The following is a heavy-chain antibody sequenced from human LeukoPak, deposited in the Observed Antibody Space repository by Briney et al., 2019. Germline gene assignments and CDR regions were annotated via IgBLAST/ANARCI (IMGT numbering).Heavy chain of an antibody. D-gene: IGHD6-6*01. CDR3: ARSEYSSSSVNWFDP. CDR2: IGAYNGNT. V-gene: IGHV1-18*01. CDR1: GYTFTSYG. J-gene: IGHJ5*02. Sequence: ASVKVSCKASGYTFTSYGISWVRQAPGQGLEWMGWIGAYNGNTNYAQKLQGRVTMTTDTSTSTAYMELRSLRSDDTAVYYCARSEYSSSSVNWFDPWGQGTLVTVSS.